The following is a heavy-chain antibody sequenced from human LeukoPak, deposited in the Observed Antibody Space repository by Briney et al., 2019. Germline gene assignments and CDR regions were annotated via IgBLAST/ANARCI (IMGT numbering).Heavy chain of an antibody. CDR1: GGSISSYY. Sequence: PSETLSLTCTVSGGSISSYYWGWIRQPPGKGLEWIGYTHYSANRDSNPSLKSRVTISVDTSRNQFSLKMSSVTAADTAVYYCVRVGPRRDGYNVDYWGKGTLVTVSS. D-gene: IGHD5-24*01. CDR2: THYSANR. CDR3: VRVGPRRDGYNVDY. J-gene: IGHJ4*02. V-gene: IGHV4-59*01.